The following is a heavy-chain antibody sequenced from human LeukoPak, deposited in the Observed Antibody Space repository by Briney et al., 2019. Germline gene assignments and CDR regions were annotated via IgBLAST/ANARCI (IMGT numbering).Heavy chain of an antibody. Sequence: GGSLRLSCATSGLTFRTTWMHWLRQAPGKGLMWVSRMNGEGTTIDYADSVKGRFTVSRDYAKNTLFLQMNNLRTEDTALYFCATARNFRFEYWGQGSLVIVSA. J-gene: IGHJ4*02. CDR1: GLTFRTTW. V-gene: IGHV3-74*01. CDR2: MNGEGTTI. D-gene: IGHD1-7*01. CDR3: ATARNFRFEY.